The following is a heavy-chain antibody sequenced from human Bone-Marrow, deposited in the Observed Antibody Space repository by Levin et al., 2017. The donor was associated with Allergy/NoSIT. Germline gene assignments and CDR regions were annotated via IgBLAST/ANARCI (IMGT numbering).Heavy chain of an antibody. CDR1: GFTFDDYA. CDR2: ISWNSGSI. CDR3: AKDIEISSGSGSYWTDAFDS. D-gene: IGHD3-10*01. J-gene: IGHJ3*02. Sequence: PGGSLRLSCAASGFTFDDYAMHWVRQAPGKGLEWVSGISWNSGSIGYADSVKGRFTISRDNAKNSLYLQMNSLRAEDTALYYCAKDIEISSGSGSYWTDAFDSWGQGTMVTVSS. V-gene: IGHV3-9*01.